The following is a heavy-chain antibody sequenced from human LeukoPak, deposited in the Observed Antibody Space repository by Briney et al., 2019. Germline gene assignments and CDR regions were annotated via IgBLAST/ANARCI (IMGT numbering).Heavy chain of an antibody. CDR2: SHYNGSP. J-gene: IGHJ4*02. V-gene: IGHV4-59*01. CDR3: ARGLYSGSYYDY. D-gene: IGHD1-26*01. Sequence: SETLSLTCSVSGGSISNYYWSWLRQPPGKGLEWIGYSHYNGSPTYNPSLKSRVTISLDTSKNHSSLKLSSVTAADTAVYYCARGLYSGSYYDYWGQGTLVTVSS. CDR1: GGSISNYY.